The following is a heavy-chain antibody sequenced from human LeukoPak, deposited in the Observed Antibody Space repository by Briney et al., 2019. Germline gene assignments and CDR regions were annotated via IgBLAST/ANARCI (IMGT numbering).Heavy chain of an antibody. V-gene: IGHV3-74*01. CDR2: VNSDGSTT. CDR1: GFPFSNYW. CDR3: ANEVRPNDY. D-gene: IGHD4/OR15-4a*01. J-gene: IGHJ4*02. Sequence: GGSLRLSCAASGFPFSNYWMHWVRQAPGKGLVWVSRVNSDGSTTNYADSVKGRFTISRDNSKNTLYLQMNSLRAEDTALYFCANEVRPNDYWGRGTLVTVSS.